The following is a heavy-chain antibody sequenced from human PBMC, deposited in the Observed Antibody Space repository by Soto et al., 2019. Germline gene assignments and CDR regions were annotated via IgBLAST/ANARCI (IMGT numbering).Heavy chain of an antibody. D-gene: IGHD5-12*01. J-gene: IGHJ4*02. Sequence: QVQLVQSGAEVKKPGFSVKVSCKASGGTFSSYTISWVRQAPGQGLEWMGRIIPILGIANYAQKFQGRVTITADKSTSTAYMELSRLRSHDTAVYYCARGPIEWEYSGYDLYFDYWGQGTLVTVSS. CDR1: GGTFSSYT. V-gene: IGHV1-69*02. CDR3: ARGPIEWEYSGYDLYFDY. CDR2: IIPILGIA.